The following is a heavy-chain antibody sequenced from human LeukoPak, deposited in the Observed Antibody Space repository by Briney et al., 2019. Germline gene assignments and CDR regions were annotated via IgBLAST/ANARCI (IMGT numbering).Heavy chain of an antibody. Sequence: PGGSLRLSCTASGFILGDYAMSWVRQAPGKGLEWVGFIRSKRFRGTTEYAASVKGRFTISRDDSKSIAYLQMNSLKTEDTAVYYCTRERFGQGSGWYPFDYWGQGTLVTVSS. CDR2: IRSKRFRGTT. D-gene: IGHD6-19*01. CDR3: TRERFGQGSGWYPFDY. J-gene: IGHJ4*02. CDR1: GFILGDYA. V-gene: IGHV3-49*04.